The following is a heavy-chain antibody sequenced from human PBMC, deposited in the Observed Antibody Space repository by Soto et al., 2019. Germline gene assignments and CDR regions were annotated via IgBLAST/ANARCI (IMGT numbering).Heavy chain of an antibody. D-gene: IGHD5-12*01. CDR1: GYTFTSYG. CDR3: ARVYSVDWGATISHFDY. V-gene: IGHV1-18*01. Sequence: ASVKVSCKASGYTFTSYGISWVRQAPGQGLEWMGWISAYNGNTNYAQKLQGGVTMTTDTSTSTAYMELRSLRSDDTAVYYCARVYSVDWGATISHFDYWGQGTLVTVSS. CDR2: ISAYNGNT. J-gene: IGHJ4*02.